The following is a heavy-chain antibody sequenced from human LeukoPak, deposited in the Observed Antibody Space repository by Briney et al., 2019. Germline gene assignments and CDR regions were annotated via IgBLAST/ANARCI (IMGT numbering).Heavy chain of an antibody. CDR1: GFTFSDTW. CDR2: IRSDGSDT. CDR3: AKAAMVRGVTYYYYYMDV. D-gene: IGHD3-10*01. V-gene: IGHV3-74*01. Sequence: PGGSLRLSCAASGFTFSDTWMHWVRQAPGEGLVWVSRIRSDGSDTRYAESVKGRFTISRDNAKNTLYLQMNSLRAEDTAVYYCAKAAMVRGVTYYYYYMDVWGKGTTVTISS. J-gene: IGHJ6*03.